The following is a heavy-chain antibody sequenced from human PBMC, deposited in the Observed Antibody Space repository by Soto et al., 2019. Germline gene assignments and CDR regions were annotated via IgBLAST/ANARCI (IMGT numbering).Heavy chain of an antibody. J-gene: IGHJ6*02. D-gene: IGHD3-10*01. V-gene: IGHV4-31*03. CDR1: GGSISSGGYY. CDR3: ARDYGSGSYYPPAYYYGRDV. Sequence: SETLSLTCTVSGGSISSGGYYWSWIRQHPGKGLEWIGYIYYSGSTYYNPSLKSRVTIPVDTSKNQFSLKLSSVTAADTAVYYCARDYGSGSYYPPAYYYGRDVWGQGTTVT. CDR2: IYYSGST.